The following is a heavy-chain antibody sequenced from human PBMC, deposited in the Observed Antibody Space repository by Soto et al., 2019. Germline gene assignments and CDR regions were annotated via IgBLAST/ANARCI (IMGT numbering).Heavy chain of an antibody. CDR3: ARRGAYDYVWGSYRPVVPSVANYYYYGMDV. Sequence: GXSVKVSCKASGGTFSSYAISWVRQAPGQGLEWMGGIIPIFGTANYAQKFQGRVTITADESTSTAYMELSSLRSEDTAVYYCARRGAYDYVWGSYRPVVPSVANYYYYGMDVWGQGTTVTVSS. CDR1: GGTFSSYA. CDR2: IIPIFGTA. J-gene: IGHJ6*02. D-gene: IGHD3-16*02. V-gene: IGHV1-69*13.